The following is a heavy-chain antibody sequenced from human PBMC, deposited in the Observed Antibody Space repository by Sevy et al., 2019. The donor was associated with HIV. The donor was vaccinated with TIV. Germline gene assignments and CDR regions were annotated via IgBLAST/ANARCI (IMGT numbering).Heavy chain of an antibody. CDR3: ARGSPEYYFGMDV. J-gene: IGHJ6*02. D-gene: IGHD3-16*01. CDR2: HYYSGTT. Sequence: WETLSLTCTASGDSISGYYRSWIRQPPGKGLEWFGYHYYSGTTNYNPSLKCRVIISADTSKNQVSLRLISVTAADTAVYDGARGSPEYYFGMDVWGQGTTVTVSS. CDR1: GDSISGYY. V-gene: IGHV4-59*01.